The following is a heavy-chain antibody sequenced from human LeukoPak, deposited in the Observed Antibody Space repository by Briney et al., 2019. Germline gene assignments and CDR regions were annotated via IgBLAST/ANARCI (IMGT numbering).Heavy chain of an antibody. Sequence: ASVKVSCKTSAGYYIHWVRRAPGQGLEYMGWIHPNSGASKSVPKFQGRVTMTRDTSINTNYVELSSLTSDDTAMYYCAREGRAGSSAWFGAFDIWGQGTMVIVSS. CDR2: IHPNSGAS. CDR3: AREGRAGSSAWFGAFDI. D-gene: IGHD3-10*01. V-gene: IGHV1-2*02. J-gene: IGHJ3*02. CDR1: AGYY.